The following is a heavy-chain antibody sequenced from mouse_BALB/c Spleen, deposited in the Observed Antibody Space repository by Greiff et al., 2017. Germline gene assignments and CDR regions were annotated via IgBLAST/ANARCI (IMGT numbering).Heavy chain of an antibody. Sequence: LQQPGSELVRPGASVKLSCKASGYTFTSYWMHWVKQRPGQGLEWIGNIYPGSGSTNYDEKFKSKATLTVDTSSSTAYMQLSSLTSEDSAVYYCTRWGEAYWGQGTLVTVSA. V-gene: IGHV1S22*01. J-gene: IGHJ3*01. CDR1: GYTFTSYW. CDR3: TRWGEAY. CDR2: IYPGSGST.